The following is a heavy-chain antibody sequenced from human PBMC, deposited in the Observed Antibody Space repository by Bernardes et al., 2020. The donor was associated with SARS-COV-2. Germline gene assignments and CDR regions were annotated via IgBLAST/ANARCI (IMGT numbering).Heavy chain of an antibody. CDR2: VSDNGFST. Sequence: GGSLRLSCAASGFYFRNYDIAWVRQAPGRGLEWVSTVSDNGFSTYYTDSVMGRFTLSRDNAKNLLYLQMNSLRAEDTAVYYCARIDEVTGRDYWGQGTLVTVSS. V-gene: IGHV3-23*01. CDR1: GFYFRNYD. D-gene: IGHD2-21*02. CDR3: ARIDEVTGRDY. J-gene: IGHJ4*02.